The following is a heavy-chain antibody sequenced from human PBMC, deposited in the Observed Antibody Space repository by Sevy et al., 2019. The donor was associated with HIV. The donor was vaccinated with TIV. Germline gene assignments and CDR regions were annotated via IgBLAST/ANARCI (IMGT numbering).Heavy chain of an antibody. J-gene: IGHJ6*02. CDR3: ASLKGIAVAGIYGMDV. V-gene: IGHV1-18*04. D-gene: IGHD6-19*01. CDR2: ISAYNGNT. CDR1: GYTFTSYG. Sequence: ASVKVSCKASGYTFTSYGISWVRQAPGQGLERMGWISAYNGNTNYAQKLQGRVTMTTDTSTSTAYMELRSLRSDDTAVYYCASLKGIAVAGIYGMDVWGQGTTVTVSS.